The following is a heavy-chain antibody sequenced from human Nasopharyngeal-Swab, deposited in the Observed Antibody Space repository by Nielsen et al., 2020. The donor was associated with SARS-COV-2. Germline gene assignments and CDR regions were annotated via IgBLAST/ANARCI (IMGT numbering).Heavy chain of an antibody. CDR3: AKAGYNYGYWYFDF. D-gene: IGHD5-18*01. V-gene: IGHV1-46*01. Sequence: WVGKAPGQGLEWVGLVKPGSGSTTYAPNFQGRINVTRDTATSTVYMDLRSLRSEDTAVYYCAKAGYNYGYWYFDFWGRGTLVTVSS. J-gene: IGHJ2*01. CDR2: VKPGSGST.